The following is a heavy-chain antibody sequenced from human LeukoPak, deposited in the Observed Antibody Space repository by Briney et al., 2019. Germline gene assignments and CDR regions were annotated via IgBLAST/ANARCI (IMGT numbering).Heavy chain of an antibody. V-gene: IGHV3-66*01. CDR2: IYSGGST. CDR3: ARDFGGIGHFDY. CDR1: GFTVSSNY. J-gene: IGHJ4*02. Sequence: PGGSLRLSCAASGFTVSSNYMSWVRQAPGNGLELVSVIYSGGSTYYAESVKGRFTISRDNPKNTLYLQMNSLRAEDTAVYYCARDFGGIGHFDYWGQGTLVTVSS. D-gene: IGHD3-10*01.